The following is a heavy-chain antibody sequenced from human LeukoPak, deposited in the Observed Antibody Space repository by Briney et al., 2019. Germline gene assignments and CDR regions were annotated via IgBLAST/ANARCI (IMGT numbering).Heavy chain of an antibody. Sequence: SETLSLTCTVSGGSISSYYWSWIRQPPGKGLEWIGYIYTSGSNNYSPSLKSRVTISVDTSKTQFSLKLSSVTAADTAVYYCCGYSYGPYYYYYMDVWGKGTTVTVSS. J-gene: IGHJ6*03. CDR3: CGYSYGPYYYYYMDV. CDR1: GGSISSYY. V-gene: IGHV4-4*09. D-gene: IGHD5-18*01. CDR2: IYTSGSN.